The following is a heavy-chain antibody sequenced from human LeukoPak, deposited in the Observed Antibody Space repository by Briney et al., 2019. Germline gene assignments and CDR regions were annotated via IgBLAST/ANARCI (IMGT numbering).Heavy chain of an antibody. Sequence: SETLSLTCTVSGGSISSSSYYWGWIRQPPGKGLEWIGSIYYSGSTYYNPALKRRVTISVDTSKNQFSLKLSSVTAADTAVYYCARQPTRGYCSSTSCYPGWFDPWGQGTLVTVSS. CDR3: ARQPTRGYCSSTSCYPGWFDP. D-gene: IGHD2-2*01. J-gene: IGHJ5*02. V-gene: IGHV4-39*01. CDR1: GGSISSSSYY. CDR2: IYYSGST.